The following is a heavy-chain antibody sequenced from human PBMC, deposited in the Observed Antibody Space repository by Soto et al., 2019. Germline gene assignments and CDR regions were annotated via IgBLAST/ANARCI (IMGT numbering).Heavy chain of an antibody. J-gene: IGHJ4*02. D-gene: IGHD2-8*02. V-gene: IGHV4-59*12. Sequence: PSETLPLTCTVSGGSISSYYWSWIRQPPGKGLEWIGYIYYSGSTNYNPSLKSRVTISVDTSKNQFSLKLTSVTAADTVVYYCARDKITGLFDYWGQGTLVTVSS. CDR1: GGSISSYY. CDR2: IYYSGST. CDR3: ARDKITGLFDY.